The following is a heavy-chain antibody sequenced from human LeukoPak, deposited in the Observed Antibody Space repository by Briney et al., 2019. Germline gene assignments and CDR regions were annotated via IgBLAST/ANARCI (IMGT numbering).Heavy chain of an antibody. J-gene: IGHJ5*02. D-gene: IGHD6-13*01. CDR3: ARIAAAGPTNWFDP. CDR1: GYTFTSYA. V-gene: IGHV7-4-1*02. CDR2: INTNTGNP. Sequence: GASVKVSCKASGYTFTSYAMNWVRQAPGQGLEWMGWINTNTGNPTYAQGFTGRFVFSLDTSVSTAYLQISSLKAEDTAVYYCARIAAAGPTNWFDPWGQGTLVTVSS.